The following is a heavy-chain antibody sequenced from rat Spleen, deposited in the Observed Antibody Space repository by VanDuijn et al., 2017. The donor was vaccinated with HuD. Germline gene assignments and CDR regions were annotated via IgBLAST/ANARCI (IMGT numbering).Heavy chain of an antibody. Sequence: EVQLVESGGGLVQPGRSLKLSCVASGFTFNNYWMTWIRQAPGKGLEWVASITNTGGSTYYPDSVKGRFTISRDNAKSTLYLQMNSLRSEDTATYYCTRDFGDELGASYFDYWGQGVMVTVSS. CDR3: TRDFGDELGASYFDY. D-gene: IGHD5-1*01. V-gene: IGHV5-31*01. CDR1: GFTFNNYW. J-gene: IGHJ2*01. CDR2: ITNTGGST.